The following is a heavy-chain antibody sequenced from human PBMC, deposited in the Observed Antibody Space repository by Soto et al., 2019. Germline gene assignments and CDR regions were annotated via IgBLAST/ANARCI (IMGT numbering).Heavy chain of an antibody. CDR1: GAYVSDFS. Sequence: QVQQLESGPGLVKPWDTLSLTCTVSGAYVSDFSWSWIRQPAGKGLEWIGRITVNGITQYTPSFRSRVTRSMDTSRNQFSLNLQSAPAADTALYYCARESGENWTYEAHWGQGTLVTVSS. CDR2: ITVNGIT. V-gene: IGHV4-4*07. J-gene: IGHJ1*01. CDR3: ARESGENWTYEAH. D-gene: IGHD1-7*01.